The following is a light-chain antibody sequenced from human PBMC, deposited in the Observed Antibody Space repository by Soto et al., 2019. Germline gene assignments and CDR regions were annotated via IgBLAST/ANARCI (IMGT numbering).Light chain of an antibody. J-gene: IGLJ1*01. Sequence: QSALTQPASVSGSPGQSITISCTGTSSDVGGYNYVSWYQQHPGNTPKLIIFDVNNRPSGVSNRFSASKSGSTASLTIAGPQAEDEADYYCSSYSRTTTLGVFGTGTKLTVL. CDR2: DVN. CDR3: SSYSRTTTLGV. CDR1: SSDVGGYNY. V-gene: IGLV2-14*01.